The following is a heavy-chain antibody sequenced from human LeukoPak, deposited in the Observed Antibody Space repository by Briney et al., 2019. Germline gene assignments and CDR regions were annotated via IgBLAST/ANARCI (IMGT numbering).Heavy chain of an antibody. J-gene: IGHJ3*02. CDR1: GYTFTSYD. CDR3: ASYSSSWWDDAFDI. D-gene: IGHD6-13*01. V-gene: IGHV1-8*01. Sequence: ASVKVSCKASGYTFTSYDINWVRQATGQGLEWMGWMNPNSGNTGYAQKFQGRVTMTRDTSASTAYMELSSLRSEDTAVYYCASYSSSWWDDAFDIWGQGTMVTVSS. CDR2: MNPNSGNT.